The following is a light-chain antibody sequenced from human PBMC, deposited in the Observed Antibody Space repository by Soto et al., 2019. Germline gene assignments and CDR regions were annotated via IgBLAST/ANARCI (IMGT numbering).Light chain of an antibody. Sequence: EIVMTQSPATLSVSPGERATLSCRASQSISNNLAWYQQKPGQAPRLLIYGSSTRATGIPARFSGSGSGTEFTLTISSLQSEDFVVYYCHQYNNWPFSFGQGTRLEIK. CDR3: HQYNNWPFS. CDR1: QSISNN. CDR2: GSS. J-gene: IGKJ5*01. V-gene: IGKV3-15*01.